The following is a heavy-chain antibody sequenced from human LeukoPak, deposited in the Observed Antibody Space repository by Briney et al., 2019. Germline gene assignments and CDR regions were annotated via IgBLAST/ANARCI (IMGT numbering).Heavy chain of an antibody. J-gene: IGHJ4*02. Sequence: GGSLRLSCAASEFTFSNYVMNWVRQAPGKGLEWVSSIRQSGDITYYADSVKGRFTISRDNSKNTLYLQMDSLRAEDTAVYYCATQEGYDSGWYYFDYWGQGTLVTVSS. D-gene: IGHD6-19*01. V-gene: IGHV3-23*01. CDR2: IRQSGDIT. CDR3: ATQEGYDSGWYYFDY. CDR1: EFTFSNYV.